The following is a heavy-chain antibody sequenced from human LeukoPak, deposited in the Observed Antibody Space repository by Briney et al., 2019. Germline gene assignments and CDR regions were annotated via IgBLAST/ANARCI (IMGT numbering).Heavy chain of an antibody. CDR1: GFTFSSYG. J-gene: IGHJ4*02. V-gene: IGHV3-23*01. Sequence: GGSLRLSCAASGFTFSSYGMSWVRRAPGKGLEWVSVISGSGDSTYYADSVKGRFTISRDNSKNTLYLQMNSLRAEDTALYYCARDRYSSGCCDNWGQGTLVTVSS. CDR2: ISGSGDST. D-gene: IGHD6-19*01. CDR3: ARDRYSSGCCDN.